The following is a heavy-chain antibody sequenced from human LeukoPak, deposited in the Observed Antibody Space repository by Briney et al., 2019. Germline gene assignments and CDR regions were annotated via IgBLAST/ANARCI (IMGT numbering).Heavy chain of an antibody. CDR1: GCTFSSYA. J-gene: IGHJ4*02. CDR2: IISILGIA. D-gene: IGHD6-13*01. V-gene: IGHV1-69*10. Sequence: VASVTVSCKVSGCTFSSYAISWLRQPPAQGLEWMGGIISILGIANYTQKFQGRVTITADKSKNTSYMRLNLLSAADPAVYYCAREGRIAAALDYWGQGTLVTVSS. CDR3: AREGRIAAALDY.